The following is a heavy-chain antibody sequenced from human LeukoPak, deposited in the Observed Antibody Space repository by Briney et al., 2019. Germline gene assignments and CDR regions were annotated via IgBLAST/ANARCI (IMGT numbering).Heavy chain of an antibody. V-gene: IGHV4-31*03. CDR3: VEAPNPNYFDD. J-gene: IGHJ4*02. CDR1: GGSISSSTYY. CDR2: IYNSGTT. Sequence: KTSETLSLTCTVSGGSISSSTYYWNWIRQYPGKGLEWIGYIYNSGTTYYNPSLKSRVTISVDTSKNQCSLKLNSMSAADTAVYYCVEAPNPNYFDDWGQGTLVTVSS. D-gene: IGHD5-24*01.